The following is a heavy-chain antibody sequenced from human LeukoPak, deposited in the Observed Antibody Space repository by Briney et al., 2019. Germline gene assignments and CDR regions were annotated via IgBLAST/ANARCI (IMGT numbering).Heavy chain of an antibody. Sequence: SETLSLTCAVSGYSISSGYYWGWIRQPPGKGLEWIGSIYHSGSTYYNPSLKSRVTISVDTSMNQFSLKLSSVTAADTAVYYCARHRGIAARRFVGYFDYWGQGTLVTVSS. D-gene: IGHD6-6*01. J-gene: IGHJ4*02. CDR3: ARHRGIAARRFVGYFDY. CDR2: IYHSGST. V-gene: IGHV4-38-2*01. CDR1: GYSISSGYY.